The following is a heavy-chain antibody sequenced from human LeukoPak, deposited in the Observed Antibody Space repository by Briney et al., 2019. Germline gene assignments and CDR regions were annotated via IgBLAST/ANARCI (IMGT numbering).Heavy chain of an antibody. CDR1: GFSFSAYW. CDR3: ARFGYVAAVDL. V-gene: IGHV3-7*01. D-gene: IGHD2-15*01. J-gene: IGHJ4*02. Sequence: GGSLRFSCAASGFSFSAYWMTWVRQAPGTGLEWVANINPAGTETYYVDPVKGRFTISRDNAKNLLYLQMNSLRAEDTAVYYCARFGYVAAVDLWGQGTLVTVSS. CDR2: INPAGTET.